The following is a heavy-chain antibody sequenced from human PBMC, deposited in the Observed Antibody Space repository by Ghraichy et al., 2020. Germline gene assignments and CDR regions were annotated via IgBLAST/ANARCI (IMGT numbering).Heavy chain of an antibody. V-gene: IGHV2-5*02. CDR3: ARRKITNHFDY. Sequence: SGPTLVKPTQTLTLTCSFSGFSLYTSGVGVGWIRQPPGKALEWLALIYWDEDKRYSPSLKSRLAITRDTSKNQVVLTMTNMDPVDTATYYCARRKITNHFDYWGQGTLVTVSS. CDR2: IYWDEDK. CDR1: GFSLYTSGVG. J-gene: IGHJ4*02. D-gene: IGHD3-16*01.